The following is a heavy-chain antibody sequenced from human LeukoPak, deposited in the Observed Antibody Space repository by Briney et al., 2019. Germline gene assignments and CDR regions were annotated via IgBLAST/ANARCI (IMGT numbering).Heavy chain of an antibody. J-gene: IGHJ4*02. CDR1: GFTFSSYS. CDR3: AKAATYDSSSYYDY. V-gene: IGHV3-48*04. D-gene: IGHD3-22*01. CDR2: ISSSSSTI. Sequence: PGGSLRLSCTASGFTFSSYSMNWVRQAPGKGLEWVSYISSSSSTIYYADSVKGRFTISRDSAKNSLYLQMNSLRADDTALYYCAKAATYDSSSYYDYWGQGTLVTVSS.